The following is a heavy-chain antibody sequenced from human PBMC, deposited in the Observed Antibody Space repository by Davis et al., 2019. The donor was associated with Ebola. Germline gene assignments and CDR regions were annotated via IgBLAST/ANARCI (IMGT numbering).Heavy chain of an antibody. J-gene: IGHJ6*02. CDR3: VKDRPAHCWSGLYHYGMDV. CDR2: ISDTGSTT. V-gene: IGHV3-23*01. D-gene: IGHD3-3*01. Sequence: GESLKISCVGSAFTFSSYKFVWVRQAPGKGLEWVAAISDTGSTTNYASSVEGRFTISRDNSKDTVYLDLNSLKGEDTAVYYCVKDRPAHCWSGLYHYGMDVWGQGTTVTVSS. CDR1: AFTFSSYK.